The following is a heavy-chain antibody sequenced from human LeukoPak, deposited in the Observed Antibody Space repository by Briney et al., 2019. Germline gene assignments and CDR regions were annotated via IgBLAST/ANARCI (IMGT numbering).Heavy chain of an antibody. J-gene: IGHJ6*02. Sequence: SQTLSLTCAISGDSVSGKGVAWNWIRQSPSRGLEWLGRTFYRSKWSSEYATSMKGRITINPDTSKNQFSLQLNSVTPEDTAMYFCARLEVVVGAPGYYYGMDAWGQGTTVTVSS. V-gene: IGHV6-1*01. CDR2: TFYRSKWSS. D-gene: IGHD2-15*01. CDR1: GDSVSGKGVA. CDR3: ARLEVVVGAPGYYYGMDA.